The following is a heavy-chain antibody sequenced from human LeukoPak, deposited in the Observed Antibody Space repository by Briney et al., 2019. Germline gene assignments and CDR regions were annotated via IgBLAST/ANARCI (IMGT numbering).Heavy chain of an antibody. CDR2: MNPNSGNT. V-gene: IGHV1-8*01. Sequence: SVKVSCKASGYTFTSDDINCGRQATGQRLEWMGWMNPNSGNTGYAQKLQGRVTMTRHSSRRTAYMHLSSLRSEDTAVYYCAIASGQPFYYGMDVWGQGTKVTVSS. J-gene: IGHJ6*02. CDR1: GYTFTSDD. D-gene: IGHD6-13*01. CDR3: AIASGQPFYYGMDV.